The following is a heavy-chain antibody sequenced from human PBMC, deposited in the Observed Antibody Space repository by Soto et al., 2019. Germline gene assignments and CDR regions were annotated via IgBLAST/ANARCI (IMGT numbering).Heavy chain of an antibody. CDR1: GGSISSGGYY. CDR2: IYHSGTS. D-gene: IGHD2-2*01. J-gene: IGHJ4*02. Sequence: PSETLSLTCTVSGGSISSGGYYWSWIRQPPGKGLEWIGYIYHSGTSFYNPSLKSRVTISVDGSKNQFSLKVNSVTAADTAVYYCARGRLVPAVNFDYWGLGTLVTVSS. V-gene: IGHV4-30-2*01. CDR3: ARGRLVPAVNFDY.